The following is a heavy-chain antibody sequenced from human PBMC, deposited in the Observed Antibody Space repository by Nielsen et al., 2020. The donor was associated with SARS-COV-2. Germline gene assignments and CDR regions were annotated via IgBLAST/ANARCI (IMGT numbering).Heavy chain of an antibody. CDR3: VRYCSSSSCALGINYFDL. Sequence: VRQMPGKGLEWVGRIRTTYATSYRASVRGRFTISRDESANTAYLDMNRLQTEDTAVYYCVRYCSSSSCALGINYFDLWGQGTLVTVSS. J-gene: IGHJ4*02. D-gene: IGHD2-2*01. V-gene: IGHV3-73*01. CDR2: IRTTYAT.